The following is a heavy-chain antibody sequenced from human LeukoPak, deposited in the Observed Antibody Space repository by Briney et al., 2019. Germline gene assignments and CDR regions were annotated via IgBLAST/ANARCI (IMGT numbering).Heavy chain of an antibody. J-gene: IGHJ3*02. Sequence: GGSLRLSCAASGFTFSSYSMNLVRQAPGKGLEWVSSISSSSSYIYYADSVKGRFTISRDNAKNSLYLQMNSLRAEDTAVYYCAREERAAFDIWGQGTMVTVSS. D-gene: IGHD1-26*01. CDR3: AREERAAFDI. CDR2: ISSSSSYI. V-gene: IGHV3-21*01. CDR1: GFTFSSYS.